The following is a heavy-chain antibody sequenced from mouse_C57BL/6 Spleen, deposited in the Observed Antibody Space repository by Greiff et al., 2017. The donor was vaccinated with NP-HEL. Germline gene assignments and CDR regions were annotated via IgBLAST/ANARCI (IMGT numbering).Heavy chain of an antibody. J-gene: IGHJ4*01. CDR2: IHPNSGST. D-gene: IGHD2-2*01. CDR1: GYTFTSYW. CDR3: ARKGGKNGSVYYAMDY. Sequence: QVQLQQPGAELVKPGASVKLSCKASGYTFTSYWIHWVKQRPGQGLEWIGMIHPNSGSTNYNEKFQSKATLTVDKSSSTAYMQLSSLPSEDSAVYYCARKGGKNGSVYYAMDYWGQGTSVTVSS. V-gene: IGHV1-64*01.